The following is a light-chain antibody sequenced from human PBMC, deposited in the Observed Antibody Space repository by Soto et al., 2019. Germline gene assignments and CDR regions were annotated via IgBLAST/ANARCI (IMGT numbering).Light chain of an antibody. J-gene: IGKJ4*01. CDR3: QQRSNWPPLT. CDR1: QSVSTF. Sequence: EIVMTQSPATLSVSPGERATLSCRTSQSVSTFLAWYQHKPGQAPRLLIHDASTRATGIPARFSGSGSGTDFTLTISSLEPEDFAVYYCQQRSNWPPLTFGGGTKVDIK. CDR2: DAS. V-gene: IGKV3-11*01.